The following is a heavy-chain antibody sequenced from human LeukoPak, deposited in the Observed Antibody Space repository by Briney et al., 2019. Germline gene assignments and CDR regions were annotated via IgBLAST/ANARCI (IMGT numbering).Heavy chain of an antibody. CDR1: GESFSDYF. CDR2: IDHSGST. Sequence: SETLSLTCAVSGESFSDYFWSWIRQSPGKGLEWIGEIDHSGSTNYNLSLKSRVALSVDTSKNQVSLKLSSVTAADTAVYYCARGRDLGYSYGLGTPTSNNWFDPWGQGTLVTVSS. D-gene: IGHD5-18*01. V-gene: IGHV4-34*01. CDR3: ARGRDLGYSYGLGTPTSNNWFDP. J-gene: IGHJ5*02.